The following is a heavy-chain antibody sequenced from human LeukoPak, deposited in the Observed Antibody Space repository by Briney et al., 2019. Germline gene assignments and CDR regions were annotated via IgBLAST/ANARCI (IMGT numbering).Heavy chain of an antibody. CDR2: ISGSGGST. CDR1: GFTFSSYA. Sequence: KAGGSLRLSCAASGFTFSSYAMSWVRQAPGKGLEWVSAISGSGGSTYYADSVKGRFTISRDNSKNTLYLQMNSLRAEDTAVYYCAKDWRGYSYGYTDYWVQGTLVTVSS. D-gene: IGHD5-18*01. J-gene: IGHJ4*02. V-gene: IGHV3-23*01. CDR3: AKDWRGYSYGYTDY.